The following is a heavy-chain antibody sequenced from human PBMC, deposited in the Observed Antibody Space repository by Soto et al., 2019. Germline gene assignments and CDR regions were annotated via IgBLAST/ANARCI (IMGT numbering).Heavy chain of an antibody. V-gene: IGHV3-23*01. J-gene: IGHJ4*02. Sequence: EVQLLESGGDLVQPGGSLRLSCAASGFTFTSYAMSWIRQAPGKGLEWVSAITGGGDNTYYADSVKARFTISRDNSTNTLYLQMNSLRAEDTAFYYCTQDGGSRDWLTVNWGQGTLVTVSS. D-gene: IGHD3-9*01. CDR3: TQDGGSRDWLTVN. CDR2: ITGGGDNT. CDR1: GFTFTSYA.